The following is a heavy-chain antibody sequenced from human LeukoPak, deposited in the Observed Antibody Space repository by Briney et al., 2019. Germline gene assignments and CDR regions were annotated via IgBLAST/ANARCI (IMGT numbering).Heavy chain of an antibody. CDR3: ARGFRDY. CDR1: GLIFSRYW. Sequence: PGGSLRLSCAASGLIFSRYWTHWVRHAPGKRLVWVSRIKNDASSTSYADSVKGRFTISRDNAKNTLYMQLNSLRAEVTAVYYCARGFRDYWGQGTLVTVSS. D-gene: IGHD3-3*01. J-gene: IGHJ4*02. CDR2: IKNDASST. V-gene: IGHV3-74*01.